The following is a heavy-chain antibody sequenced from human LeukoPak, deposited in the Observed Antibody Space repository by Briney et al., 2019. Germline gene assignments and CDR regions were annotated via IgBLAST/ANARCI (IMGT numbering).Heavy chain of an antibody. D-gene: IGHD3-22*01. CDR1: GGSISSYY. CDR2: IYYSGST. Sequence: PSETLSLTCTVSGGSISSYYWSWIRQPPGKGLEWIGYIYYSGSTNYKPSLKSRVTISVDTSKNQFSLKLSSVTAADTAVYYCGRPLSYYSDSSGDDAFDIWGQGTMVTVSS. CDR3: GRPLSYYSDSSGDDAFDI. V-gene: IGHV4-59*08. J-gene: IGHJ3*02.